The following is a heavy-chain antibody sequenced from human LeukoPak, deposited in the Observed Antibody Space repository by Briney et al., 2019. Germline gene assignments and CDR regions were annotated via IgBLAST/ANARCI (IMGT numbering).Heavy chain of an antibody. V-gene: IGHV3-23*01. CDR1: GFTFSRYA. CDR2: ISGSGGST. Sequence: GGSLRLSCAASGFTFSRYAMSWVRQAPGKGLEWVSAISGSGGSTYYADSVKGRFTISRDNSKNTLYLQMNSLRAEDTAVYYCAKYPGAAVAGDFDYWGQGTLVTVSS. D-gene: IGHD6-19*01. J-gene: IGHJ4*02. CDR3: AKYPGAAVAGDFDY.